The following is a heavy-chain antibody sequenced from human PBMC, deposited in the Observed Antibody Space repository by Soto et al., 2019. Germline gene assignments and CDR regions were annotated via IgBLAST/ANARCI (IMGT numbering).Heavy chain of an antibody. CDR2: MNPNSGNT. CDR1: GYTFTSYD. Sequence: ASVKVSCKASGYTFTSYDINWVRQATGQGLEWMGWMNPNSGNTGYAQKFQGRVTMTRNTSISTAYMELSSLRSEDTAVYYCARVLITMVRGDRVLFYYYYMDVWGKGTTDIVSS. D-gene: IGHD3-10*01. J-gene: IGHJ6*03. CDR3: ARVLITMVRGDRVLFYYYYMDV. V-gene: IGHV1-8*01.